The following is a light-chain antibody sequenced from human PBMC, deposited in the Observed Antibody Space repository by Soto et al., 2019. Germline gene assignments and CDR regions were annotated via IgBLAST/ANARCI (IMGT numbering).Light chain of an antibody. CDR3: QQTDSFPFT. V-gene: IGKV1-12*02. CDR1: QGVSTW. Sequence: DIQMTQSPSSVSASVGDRVTLTCRASQGVSTWLAWFQQRPGKAPKLLIYSGSTLQPGVSSRFSGSGSGTDFLLTISSLQPEDVAVYYCQQTDSFPFTFGGGTRVEIK. J-gene: IGKJ4*02. CDR2: SGS.